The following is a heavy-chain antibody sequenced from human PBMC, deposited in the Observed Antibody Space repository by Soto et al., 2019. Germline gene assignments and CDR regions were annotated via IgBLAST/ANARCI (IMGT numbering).Heavy chain of an antibody. D-gene: IGHD3-10*01. CDR3: ARDLSSDSTGFRGYDL. CDR1: GGTVSSYA. CDR2: FIPIFVSA. J-gene: IGHJ4*02. V-gene: IGHV1-69*01. Sequence: QVHLVQSGAEVKKAGSSVKVSCKASGGTVSSYAITWVRQAPGKGLEWMGVFIPIFVSAHYAQKFQGRVTSNADESTSTAYMERSGLRSEDTAIYYCARDLSSDSTGFRGYDLWGQGTLVTVSS.